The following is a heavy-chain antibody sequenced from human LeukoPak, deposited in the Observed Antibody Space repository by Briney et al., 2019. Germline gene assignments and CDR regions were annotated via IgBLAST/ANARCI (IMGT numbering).Heavy chain of an antibody. CDR3: AREVGPTLPFDY. J-gene: IGHJ4*02. CDR2: IHYTGST. CDR1: GGSIINYY. Sequence: PSETLSLTCTVSGGSIINYYWSWIRQPPGKGLEWIGYIHYTGSTNYNPSLKSRVTISVDTSKNQFSLKLNSVTAADTAVYYCAREVGPTLPFDYWGQGTLVTVSS. V-gene: IGHV4-59*01. D-gene: IGHD1-26*01.